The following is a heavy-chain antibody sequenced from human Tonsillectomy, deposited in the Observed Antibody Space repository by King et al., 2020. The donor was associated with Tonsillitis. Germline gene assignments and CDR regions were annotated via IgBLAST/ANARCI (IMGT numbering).Heavy chain of an antibody. V-gene: IGHV4-39*07. J-gene: IGHJ4*02. Sequence: QLQESGPGLVKPSETLSLTCTVSGGSIGSSSYYWGWIRQPPGKGLEWIGSIYYSGSTYYNPSLKSRVTISVDTSQNQFSLKLSSVTAADTAVYYCASLQYGNPSFDYWGQGTLVTVSS. D-gene: IGHD4-11*01. CDR3: ASLQYGNPSFDY. CDR2: IYYSGST. CDR1: GGSIGSSSYY.